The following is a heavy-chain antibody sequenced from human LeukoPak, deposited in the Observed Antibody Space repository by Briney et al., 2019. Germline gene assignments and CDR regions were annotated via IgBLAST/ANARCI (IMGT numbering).Heavy chain of an antibody. CDR2: IDPSGGGT. CDR1: GYTFTTYY. Sequence: ASVKVSCKASGYTFTTYYMHWVRQAPGQGLEWMGLIDPSGGGTNYAQKFQDRVTMTRDTSTSTVYMELSSLRSEDTAVYYCASLGSGSSRIVDFDYWGQGTLVTVSS. D-gene: IGHD3-10*01. J-gene: IGHJ4*02. V-gene: IGHV1-46*01. CDR3: ASLGSGSSRIVDFDY.